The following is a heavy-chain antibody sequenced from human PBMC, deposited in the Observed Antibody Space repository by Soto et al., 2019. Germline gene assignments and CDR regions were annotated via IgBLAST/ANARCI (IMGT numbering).Heavy chain of an antibody. D-gene: IGHD2-2*01. CDR1: GYTFTTYY. J-gene: IGHJ4*02. CDR2: IRPGGGST. Sequence: QVQLVQSGAEVKKPGASVKVSCEASGYTFTTYYIHWVRQAPGQGLEWMGIIRPGGGSTNYAPNLQGRVTMTRDTSTTTVYMELSSLRSEDTAVYYCAREMPDTYFFDYWGQGTLVTVSS. CDR3: AREMPDTYFFDY. V-gene: IGHV1-46*03.